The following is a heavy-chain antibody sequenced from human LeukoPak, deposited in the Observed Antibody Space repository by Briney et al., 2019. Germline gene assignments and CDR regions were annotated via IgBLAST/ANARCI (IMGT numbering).Heavy chain of an antibody. CDR3: ARYYDSSGIDY. J-gene: IGHJ4*02. D-gene: IGHD3-22*01. CDR1: GFTFSSYA. CDR2: ISYDGSNK. V-gene: IGHV3-30-3*01. Sequence: GGSLRLSCAASGFTFSSYAMHWVRQAPGKGLEWVAVISYDGSNKYYADSVKGRFTISRDNSKNTLYLQTNSLRAEDTAVYYCARYYDSSGIDYWGQGTLVTVSS.